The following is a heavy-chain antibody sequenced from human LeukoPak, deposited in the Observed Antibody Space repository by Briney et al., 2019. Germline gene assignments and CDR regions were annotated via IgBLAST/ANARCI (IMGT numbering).Heavy chain of an antibody. CDR2: IYYSGST. Sequence: SETLSLTCTVSGGSISSYYWSWIRQPPGKGLEWIGYIYYSGSTNYNPSLKSRVTISVDTSKNQFSLKLSSVTAADTAVYYCASEGEFGYGYFHWGQGSLVTVSS. CDR3: ASEGEFGYGYFH. CDR1: GGSISSYY. J-gene: IGHJ4*02. V-gene: IGHV4-59*01. D-gene: IGHD5-18*01.